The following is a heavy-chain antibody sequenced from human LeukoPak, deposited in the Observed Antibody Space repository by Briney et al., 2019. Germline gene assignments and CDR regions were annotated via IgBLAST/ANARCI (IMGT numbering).Heavy chain of an antibody. J-gene: IGHJ4*02. CDR2: IYYSGST. CDR1: GGSISSYY. V-gene: IGHV4-59*01. D-gene: IGHD4-17*01. Sequence: SETLSPTCTVSGGSISSYYWSWIRQPPGKGLEWIGYIYYSGSTNYNPSLKSRVTISVDTSKNQFSLKLSSVTAADTAVYYCARGFRSYGDYVIDYWGQGTLVTVSS. CDR3: ARGFRSYGDYVIDY.